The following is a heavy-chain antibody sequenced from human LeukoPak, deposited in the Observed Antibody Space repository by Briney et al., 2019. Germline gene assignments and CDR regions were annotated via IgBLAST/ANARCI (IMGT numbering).Heavy chain of an antibody. CDR2: ISGSGGST. CDR3: AISTLYYDIWSGYLTSFDS. Sequence: GGSLRLSCAASGFTFSSYAMSWVRQAPGKGLEWVSAISGSGGSTYYADSVKGRFTISRDNSKNTLYLQMNSLSAEESALCYCAISTLYYDIWSGYLTSFDSWGPGNLLTVSS. J-gene: IGHJ4*02. CDR1: GFTFSSYA. V-gene: IGHV3-23*01. D-gene: IGHD3-3*01.